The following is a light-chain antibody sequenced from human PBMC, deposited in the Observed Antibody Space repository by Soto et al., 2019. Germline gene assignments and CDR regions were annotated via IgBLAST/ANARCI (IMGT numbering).Light chain of an antibody. V-gene: IGKV3-15*01. CDR1: QSVSDN. CDR2: GAS. Sequence: EIVMTQSPATLSVSPGERATLSCRASQSVSDNLAWYQQKPGQAPRLLIFGASTRATGIPARFSGSGSGTDFTLTISSLQSEDFAVYYCQQYNSWSPWTFGQGTKVEIK. CDR3: QQYNSWSPWT. J-gene: IGKJ1*01.